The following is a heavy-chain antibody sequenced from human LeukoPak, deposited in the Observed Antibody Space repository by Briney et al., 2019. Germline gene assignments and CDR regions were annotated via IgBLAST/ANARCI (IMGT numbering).Heavy chain of an antibody. J-gene: IGHJ4*02. V-gene: IGHV3-30*02. CDR2: IRYDGSNK. D-gene: IGHD3-3*01. CDR3: ARDATIFGVVIDYFDY. Sequence: GGSLRLSCAASGFTFSSYGMHWVRQAPGKGLEWVAFIRYDGSNKYYADSVKGRFTISRDNSKNTLYLQMNSLRAEDTAVYYCARDATIFGVVIDYFDYWGQGTLVTVSS. CDR1: GFTFSSYG.